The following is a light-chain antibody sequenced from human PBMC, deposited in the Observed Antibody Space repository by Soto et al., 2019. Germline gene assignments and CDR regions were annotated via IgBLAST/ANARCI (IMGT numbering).Light chain of an antibody. V-gene: IGKV3-20*01. CDR1: QSVRRNF. Sequence: EIVLTQSPGTLSLSTGESATLSCRPSQSVRRNFFAWYQQTPGQAPRXLIYGVSSRATGIPDSFIGSGSGTAFPLTIRRMAPEDFAVYYCQQYGSSGTFRQGTKVDIK. J-gene: IGKJ1*01. CDR2: GVS. CDR3: QQYGSSGT.